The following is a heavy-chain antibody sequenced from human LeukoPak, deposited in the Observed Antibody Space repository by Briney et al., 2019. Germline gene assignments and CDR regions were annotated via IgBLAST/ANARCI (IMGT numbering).Heavy chain of an antibody. D-gene: IGHD6-13*01. CDR2: INHSGST. J-gene: IGHJ6*02. V-gene: IGHV4-34*01. CDR1: GGSFSGYY. Sequence: PSETLSLTCAVYGGSFSGYYWSWIRQPPGKGLEWIGEINHSGSTNYNPSLKSRVTISVDTSKNQFSLKLSSVTAADTAVYYCARGNSSSWYPGTYYYYGMDVWGQGTTVTVSS. CDR3: ARGNSSSWYPGTYYYYGMDV.